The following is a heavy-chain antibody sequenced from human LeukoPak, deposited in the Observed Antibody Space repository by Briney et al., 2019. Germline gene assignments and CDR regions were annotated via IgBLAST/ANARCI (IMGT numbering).Heavy chain of an antibody. V-gene: IGHV3-11*03. CDR2: ISSSGSYT. D-gene: IGHD2-2*01. CDR3: ASFPYCSSTSCSSP. CDR1: GFTFSDYY. J-gene: IGHJ5*02. Sequence: GGSLRLSCAASGFTFSDYYMSWIRQAPGKGLEWVSYISSSGSYTNYADSVKGRFTISRDNAKNSLYLQMNSLRAEDTAVYYCASFPYCSSTSCSSPWGQGTLVTVSS.